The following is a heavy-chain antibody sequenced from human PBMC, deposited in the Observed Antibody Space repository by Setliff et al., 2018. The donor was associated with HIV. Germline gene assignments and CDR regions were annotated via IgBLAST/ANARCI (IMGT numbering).Heavy chain of an antibody. D-gene: IGHD1-1*01. CDR1: AYSISSGYY. CDR2: IYHSGST. Sequence: SETLSLTCAVSAYSISSGYYWGWIRQPPGKGLEWIGSIYHSGSTYYNPSLMSRVTISVDTSKNQFSLKLRSVTAADTAAYYCAQLGMVDDFDYWGQGTLVTVSS. CDR3: AQLGMVDDFDY. V-gene: IGHV4-38-2*01. J-gene: IGHJ4*02.